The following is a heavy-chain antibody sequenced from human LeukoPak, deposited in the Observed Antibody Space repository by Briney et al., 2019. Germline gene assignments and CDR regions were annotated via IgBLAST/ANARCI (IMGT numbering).Heavy chain of an antibody. V-gene: IGHV1-69*05. J-gene: IGHJ4*02. CDR2: IIPIFGTA. Sequence: SVKVSCKASGGTFSSYAISWVRQAPGQGLEWMGRIIPIFGTANYAQKFQGRVTITTDESTSTAYMEPSSLRSEDTVVYYCARVVSSGYYLDYWGQGTLVTVSS. CDR1: GGTFSSYA. D-gene: IGHD3-22*01. CDR3: ARVVSSGYYLDY.